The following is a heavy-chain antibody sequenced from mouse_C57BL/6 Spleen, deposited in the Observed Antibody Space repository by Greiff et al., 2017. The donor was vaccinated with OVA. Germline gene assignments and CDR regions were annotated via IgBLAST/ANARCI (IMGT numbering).Heavy chain of an antibody. D-gene: IGHD1-1*01. J-gene: IGHJ4*01. Sequence: QVQLKESGPGLVQPSQSLSITCTVSGFSLTSYGVHWVRQSPGKGLEWLGVIWSGGSTDYNAAFISRLSISKDNSKSQVFFKMNSLQADETAIYDCAIYYYGSSYDYAMDYWGQGTSVTVSA. CDR1: GFSLTSYG. CDR2: IWSGGST. V-gene: IGHV2-2*01. CDR3: AIYYYGSSYDYAMDY.